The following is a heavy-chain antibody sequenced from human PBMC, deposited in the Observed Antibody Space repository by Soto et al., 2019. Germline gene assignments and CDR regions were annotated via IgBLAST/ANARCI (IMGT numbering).Heavy chain of an antibody. J-gene: IGHJ6*02. D-gene: IGHD3-10*01. Sequence: ASVKVSCKASGYTFTSYPIHWVRQAPGQRLEWMGWIGAGSGNRKFSQKFQDRVSIIRDTPASTAYMELSSLRSEDTAVYYCARGSEGSSSLLASYYYGMGVWGQGTTVTVSS. CDR2: IGAGSGNR. CDR3: ARGSEGSSSLLASYYYGMGV. V-gene: IGHV1-3*01. CDR1: GYTFTSYP.